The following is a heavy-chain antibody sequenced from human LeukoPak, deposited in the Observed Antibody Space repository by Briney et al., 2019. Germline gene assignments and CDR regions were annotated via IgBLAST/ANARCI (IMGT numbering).Heavy chain of an antibody. Sequence: SETLSLTCTVSGGSISSYYWSWIRQPPGKGLEWIGFIYYSGGTNYNPSLKSRVTISVDTSKNQFSLKLNSLTAADTPVYYCATNWPHGVATGWRDPWGQGTLVTVSS. V-gene: IGHV4-59*01. D-gene: IGHD1-1*01. J-gene: IGHJ5*02. CDR2: IYYSGGT. CDR3: ATNWPHGVATGWRDP. CDR1: GGSISSYY.